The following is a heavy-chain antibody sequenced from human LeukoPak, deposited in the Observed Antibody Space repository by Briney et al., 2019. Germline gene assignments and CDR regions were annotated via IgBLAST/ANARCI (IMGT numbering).Heavy chain of an antibody. CDR3: TGRMGGSCCGGLGYWFDP. J-gene: IGHJ5*02. D-gene: IGHD1-26*01. CDR2: IYTSGST. V-gene: IGHV4-4*07. CDR1: GGSISTYY. Sequence: SETLSHTCTVSGGSISTYYWSWIRQPAGKGLEWIGRIYTSGSTNHNPSLKSGGTMPVDESKNQSYLMLSTVTGADTALYYCTGRMGGSCCGGLGYWFDPWGQGSLVTVCS.